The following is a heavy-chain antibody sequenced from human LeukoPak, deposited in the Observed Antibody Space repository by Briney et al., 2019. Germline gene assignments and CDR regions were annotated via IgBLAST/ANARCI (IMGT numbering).Heavy chain of an antibody. CDR3: ARDSVYSISWQYY. CDR1: GFSFSDHG. CDR2: IWYDGSNK. J-gene: IGHJ4*02. D-gene: IGHD6-13*01. V-gene: IGHV3-33*01. Sequence: PGRSLRLSCAASGFSFSDHGMRWVRQAPGKGLEWVAVIWYDGSNKYYADSVKGRFTISRDNSKNTLYLQMNSLRAEYTAVYYCARDSVYSISWQYYWGQGTLVTVSS.